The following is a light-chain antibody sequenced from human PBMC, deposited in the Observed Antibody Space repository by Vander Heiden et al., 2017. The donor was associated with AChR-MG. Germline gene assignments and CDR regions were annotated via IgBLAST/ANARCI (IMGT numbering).Light chain of an antibody. Sequence: VTTQSPFSLSVTPREPAPIPCRSSQSLLHSNGYNYLDWYLQKPGQSPQLLIYLGSNRASEVPDRCSDSGSGTDVTLKISRVVAENVGVYYCRQALQAPFTFGHGTKVDIK. CDR1: QSLLHSNGYNY. J-gene: IGKJ3*01. V-gene: IGKV2-28*01. CDR2: LGS. CDR3: RQALQAPFT.